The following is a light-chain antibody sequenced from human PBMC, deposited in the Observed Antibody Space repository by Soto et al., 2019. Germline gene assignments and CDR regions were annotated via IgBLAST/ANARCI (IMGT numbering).Light chain of an antibody. J-gene: IGLJ2*01. CDR1: SSDVGSYNL. Sequence: QSVLTQPASASGSPGQSITISCTGTSSDVGSYNLVSWYQQHPGKAPKLMIYEGSKRPSGVSNRFSGSKSGNTASLTISGLQAEDEADYYCCSYAGSSTPYVVFGGGTKLTVL. CDR2: EGS. V-gene: IGLV2-23*01. CDR3: CSYAGSSTPYVV.